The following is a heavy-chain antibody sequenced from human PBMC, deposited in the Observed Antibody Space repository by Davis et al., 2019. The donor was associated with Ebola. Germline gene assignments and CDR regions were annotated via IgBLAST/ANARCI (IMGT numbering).Heavy chain of an antibody. D-gene: IGHD6-6*01. V-gene: IGHV3-43*02. CDR3: AKEYSSSAELYYHGLDV. CDR1: GFTFDDYA. J-gene: IGHJ6*02. Sequence: PGGSLRLSCAASGFTFDDYAMHWVRQAPGKGLEWVSLISGDGGSTYYADSVKGRFTIPRDNSKNSLYLQMNSLRTEDTALYYCAKEYSSSAELYYHGLDVWGQGTTVTVSS. CDR2: ISGDGGST.